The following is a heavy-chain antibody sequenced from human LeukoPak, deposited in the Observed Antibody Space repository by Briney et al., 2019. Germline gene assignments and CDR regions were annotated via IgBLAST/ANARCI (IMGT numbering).Heavy chain of an antibody. CDR3: ARGEVTMVRGAPLSGSPNWFDP. CDR1: GFTFSSYS. Sequence: GGSLRLSCAASGFTFSSYSMSWVRRAPGRGREGVPSISRGIRNKFYADSVKGRFTIPRDNAKNSLYLQMNSLRAEDTAVYYCARGEVTMVRGAPLSGSPNWFDPWGQGTLVIVSS. V-gene: IGHV3-21*01. CDR2: ISRGIRNK. D-gene: IGHD3-10*01. J-gene: IGHJ5*02.